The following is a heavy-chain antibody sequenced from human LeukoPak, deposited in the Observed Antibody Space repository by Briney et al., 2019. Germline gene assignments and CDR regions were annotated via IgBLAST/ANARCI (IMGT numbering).Heavy chain of an antibody. CDR1: GYTFTSYV. J-gene: IGHJ3*02. CDR2: ISAYNGNT. Sequence: ASVKVSCKASGYTFTSYVISWVRQAPGQGLEWMGWISAYNGNTNYAQKLQGRVTMTTDTSTSTAYMELRSLRSDDTAVYYCARARLGRSAFDIWGQGTMVTVSS. CDR3: ARARLGRSAFDI. V-gene: IGHV1-18*01. D-gene: IGHD6-19*01.